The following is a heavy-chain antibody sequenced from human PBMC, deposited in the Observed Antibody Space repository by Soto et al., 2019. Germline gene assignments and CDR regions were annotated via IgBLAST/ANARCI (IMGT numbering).Heavy chain of an antibody. Sequence: GGSLRLSCADSGFTFSSYAMSWVRQAPGKGLEWVSVISGSGDSTYYADSVKGRFTISRDNSKDTPYLQMNSLSAERTALYYCAKIGVSSPTPYILAGSCVYWGQGTLVTVSS. CDR3: AKIGVSSPTPYILAGSCVY. CDR2: ISGSGDST. V-gene: IGHV3-23*01. D-gene: IGHD3-9*01. CDR1: GFTFSSYA. J-gene: IGHJ4*02.